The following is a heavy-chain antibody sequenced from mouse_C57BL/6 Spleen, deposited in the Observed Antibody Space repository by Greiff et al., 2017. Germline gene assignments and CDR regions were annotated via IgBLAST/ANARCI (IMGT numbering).Heavy chain of an antibody. CDR1: GYTFTSYW. D-gene: IGHD1-1*01. J-gene: IGHJ4*01. CDR3: ARGVSYYYGSSYAMDY. V-gene: IGHV1-55*01. Sequence: QVQLQQPGAELVKPGASVKMSCKASGYTFTSYWITWVKQRPGQGLEWIGDIYPGSGSTNYNEKFKSKATLTVDTSSSTAYMQLSSLTSEDSAVYYCARGVSYYYGSSYAMDYWGQGTSVTVSS. CDR2: IYPGSGST.